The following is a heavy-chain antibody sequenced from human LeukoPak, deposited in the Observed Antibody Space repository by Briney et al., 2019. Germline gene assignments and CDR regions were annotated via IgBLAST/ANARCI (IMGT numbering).Heavy chain of an antibody. CDR2: IRYDGSNK. V-gene: IGHV3-30*02. D-gene: IGHD3-22*01. Sequence: GGSLRLSCAASGFTFSSYGMHWVRQAPGKGLEWVAFIRYDGSNKYYADSVKGRFTISRDNSKNTLYLQMNSLRAEDTAVYYCAKESYFDSSGYFDSWGQGTLVTVSS. J-gene: IGHJ4*02. CDR1: GFTFSSYG. CDR3: AKESYFDSSGYFDS.